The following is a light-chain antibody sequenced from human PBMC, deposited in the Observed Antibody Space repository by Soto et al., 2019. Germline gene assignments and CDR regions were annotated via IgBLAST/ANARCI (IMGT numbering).Light chain of an antibody. CDR2: GAS. Sequence: EIALTQSPDTLSLSLGETATRSCRARQTVGDHFSAWYQQKPGQAPRLLIYGASSRATGIPDRFSGSGSGTDFTLTISRLEPDDFAVFYCQHYGPSPITFGQGTRLEIK. CDR3: QHYGPSPIT. CDR1: QTVGDHF. J-gene: IGKJ5*01. V-gene: IGKV3-20*01.